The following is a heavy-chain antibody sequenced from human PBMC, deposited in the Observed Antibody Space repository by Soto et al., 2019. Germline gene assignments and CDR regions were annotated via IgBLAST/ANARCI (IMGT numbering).Heavy chain of an antibody. CDR2: IYPHDSDT. CDR1: GYSFTNYW. Sequence: GASLKISCKGSGYSFTNYWIGWVRQMPGKGLEWMGIIYPHDSDTRYSPSFQGQITISADKSISTAYLQWSSLKASDTAMYYCAGLDGTTGNWFDPWGQGTLVTVSS. V-gene: IGHV5-51*01. D-gene: IGHD1-1*01. J-gene: IGHJ5*02. CDR3: AGLDGTTGNWFDP.